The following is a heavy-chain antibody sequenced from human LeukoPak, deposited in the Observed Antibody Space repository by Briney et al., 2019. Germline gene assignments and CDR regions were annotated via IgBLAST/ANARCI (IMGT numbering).Heavy chain of an antibody. J-gene: IGHJ4*02. CDR1: GFTFSSYA. CDR3: AKDRATYYYDSSGYYYM. CDR2: ISGSGGST. V-gene: IGHV3-23*01. D-gene: IGHD3-22*01. Sequence: GGSLRLSCAASGFTFSSYAMSWVRQAPGKGLEWVSAISGSGGSTYYADSVKGRFTISRDNSKNTLYLQMNSLRVEDTAVYYCAKDRATYYYDSSGYYYMWGQGTLVTVSS.